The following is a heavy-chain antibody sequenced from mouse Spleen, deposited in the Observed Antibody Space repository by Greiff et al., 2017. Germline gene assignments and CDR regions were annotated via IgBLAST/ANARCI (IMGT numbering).Heavy chain of an antibody. Sequence: EVMLVESGGGLVKPGGSLKLSCAASGFTFSSYAMSWVRQSPEKRLEWVAEISSGGSYTYYPDSVKGRFTISRDNAKNTLYLQMSSLKSEDTAMYYCARGDYYGSSYPYFDYWGQGTTLTVSS. V-gene: IGHV5-6*03. J-gene: IGHJ2*01. CDR1: GFTFSSYA. CDR2: ISSGGSYT. CDR3: ARGDYYGSSYPYFDY. D-gene: IGHD1-1*01.